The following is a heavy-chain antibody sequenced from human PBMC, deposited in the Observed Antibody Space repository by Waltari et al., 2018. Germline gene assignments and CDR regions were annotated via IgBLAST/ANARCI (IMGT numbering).Heavy chain of an antibody. V-gene: IGHV3-53*01. CDR3: ARDVTGYYYFDL. Sequence: EVQLVESGGGLIQPGGSLRLSCAASGFPVRSNYMSWVRQAPGKGLEWVSVINSGGDTHYADSVKGRFTISRDNSKNTVYLQMNTLRAEDTALYYCARDVTGYYYFDLWGRGTLVTVSS. CDR2: INSGGDT. CDR1: GFPVRSNY. J-gene: IGHJ2*01.